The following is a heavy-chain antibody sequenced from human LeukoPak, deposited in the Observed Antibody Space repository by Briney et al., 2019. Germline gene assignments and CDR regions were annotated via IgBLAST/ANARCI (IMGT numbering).Heavy chain of an antibody. V-gene: IGHV3-30*04. CDR1: GFTFSSYA. D-gene: IGHD3-10*01. CDR3: VKGFVHPTYYFDY. J-gene: IGHJ4*02. Sequence: GGSLRLSCAASGFTFSSYAMHWVRQAPGKGLEWVAVISYDGSNKYYADSVKGRFTISRDNSENTLYLQLNSLRAEDTAVYFCVKGFVHPTYYFDYWGQGTLVTVSS. CDR2: ISYDGSNK.